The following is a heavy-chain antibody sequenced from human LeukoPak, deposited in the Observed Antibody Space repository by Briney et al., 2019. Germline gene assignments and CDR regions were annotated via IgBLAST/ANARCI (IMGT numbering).Heavy chain of an antibody. CDR1: GYTFTSYD. Sequence: EASVKVSCKASGYTFTSYDINWVRQATGQGLEWMGRMNPNSGNTGYAQKFQGRVTMTRNTSISTAYMELSSLRSEDTAVYYCARRPIGYYYGSGSYVGYYYYMDVWGKGTTVTISS. CDR3: ARRPIGYYYGSGSYVGYYYYMDV. V-gene: IGHV1-8*01. D-gene: IGHD3-10*01. J-gene: IGHJ6*03. CDR2: MNPNSGNT.